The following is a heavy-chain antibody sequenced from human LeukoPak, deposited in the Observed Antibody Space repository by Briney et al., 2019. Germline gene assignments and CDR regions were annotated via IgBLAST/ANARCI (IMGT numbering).Heavy chain of an antibody. V-gene: IGHV4-59*01. Sequence: SETLSLTCTVSGGSISSYYWSWIRQPPGKGLEWIGYIYSSGSTKYNPSLKSRVTMSVDTSKNQFSLKLSSVTAADTAVYFCAREGTTGWAFWGPGTLVTVSS. D-gene: IGHD1-1*01. J-gene: IGHJ4*02. CDR2: IYSSGST. CDR3: AREGTTGWAF. CDR1: GGSISSYY.